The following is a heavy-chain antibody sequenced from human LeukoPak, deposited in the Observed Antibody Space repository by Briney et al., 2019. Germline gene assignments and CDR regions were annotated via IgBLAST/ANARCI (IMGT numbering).Heavy chain of an antibody. CDR1: GHTFTTYY. D-gene: IGHD6-19*01. Sequence: ASVKVSCKASGHTFTTYYVHLVRQAPGQGLEWMGVINPSGDGTNYPQRFQGRVTLTRDTSTSTVYMELSSLRSDDTAVYYCARVGRESSTGWLDYWGQETLVTVSS. CDR2: INPSGDGT. V-gene: IGHV1-46*01. CDR3: ARVGRESSTGWLDY. J-gene: IGHJ4*02.